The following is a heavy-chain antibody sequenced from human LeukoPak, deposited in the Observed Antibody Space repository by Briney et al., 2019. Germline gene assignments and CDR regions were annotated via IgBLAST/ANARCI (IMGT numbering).Heavy chain of an antibody. Sequence: GGSLRLSCAASGFTFSSYSMNWVRQAPGKGLEWVSSISSSSSYIYYADSVKGRFTISRDNAKNSLYLQMNSLRAEDTAVYYCARGPLWPPYFDYWGQGTLVTVSS. J-gene: IGHJ4*02. CDR1: GFTFSSYS. CDR3: ARGPLWPPYFDY. V-gene: IGHV3-21*01. CDR2: ISSSSSYI. D-gene: IGHD3-10*01.